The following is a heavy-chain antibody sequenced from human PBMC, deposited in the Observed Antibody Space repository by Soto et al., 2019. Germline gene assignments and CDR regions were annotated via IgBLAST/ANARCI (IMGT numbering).Heavy chain of an antibody. D-gene: IGHD1-1*01. CDR2: MNPNNGNT. J-gene: IGHJ5*02. CDR3: ARGADNWNDGYWFDP. Sequence: QVQLVQSGAEVKKPGASVKVSCKASGYTFTSYDINWVRQATGQGLEWMGRMNPNNGNTAYAQKFQGRVTMPRTTSISTAYMELSSLRSEDTAVYYWARGADNWNDGYWFDPWGQGTLVTVSS. V-gene: IGHV1-8*01. CDR1: GYTFTSYD.